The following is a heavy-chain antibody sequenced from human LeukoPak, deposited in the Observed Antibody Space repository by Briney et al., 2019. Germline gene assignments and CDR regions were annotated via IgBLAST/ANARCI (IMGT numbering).Heavy chain of an antibody. CDR1: GFTFSSYG. CDR3: ARDSMVRGCGMDV. CDR2: IWYDGSNK. V-gene: IGHV3-33*01. D-gene: IGHD3-10*01. J-gene: IGHJ6*02. Sequence: GGSLRLSCAASGFTFSSYGMHWVRQAPGKGLEWVAVIWYDGSNKYYADSVKGRFTISRDNSKNTLYLQMNSLRAEDTAVYYCARDSMVRGCGMDVWGQGTTVTVSS.